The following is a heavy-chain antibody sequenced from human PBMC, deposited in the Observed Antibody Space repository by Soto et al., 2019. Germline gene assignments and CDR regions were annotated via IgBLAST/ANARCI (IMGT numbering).Heavy chain of an antibody. Sequence: LSLTCTVSGVPISTDDYYWTWIRQPPGKGLEWIGYIYYSGSTYYNWSLKSRVTISIDTSKNQFSLNLSSVTAADTAVYYCAKDVGQWVETFDYWGHGTLVTVSS. D-gene: IGHD6-19*01. CDR2: IYYSGST. V-gene: IGHV4-30-4*01. CDR1: GVPISTDDYY. J-gene: IGHJ4*01. CDR3: AKDVGQWVETFDY.